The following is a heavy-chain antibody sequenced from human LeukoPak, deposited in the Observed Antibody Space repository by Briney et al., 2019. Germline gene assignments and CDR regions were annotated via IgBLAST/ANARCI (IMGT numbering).Heavy chain of an antibody. V-gene: IGHV1-69*04. J-gene: IGHJ4*02. D-gene: IGHD3-10*01. Sequence: SVKVSCKPSGGTFSDYAFSWVRQAPGQGLEWVARIIPILGITNSALKFRGRVTITADNSTSTAYMELSSLTSEDTAVYYCARSYYGSGSYYYYFGYWAQGTLVTVSS. CDR3: ARSYYGSGSYYYYFGY. CDR1: GGTFSDYA. CDR2: IIPILGIT.